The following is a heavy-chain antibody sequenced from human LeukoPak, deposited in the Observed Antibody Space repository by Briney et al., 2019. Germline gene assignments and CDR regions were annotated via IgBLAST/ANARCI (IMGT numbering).Heavy chain of an antibody. V-gene: IGHV5-51*01. CDR2: IYPGDSDT. D-gene: IGHD1-26*01. Sequence: GESLKISCNGSGYSFTNYWIALVRQMPGKGLEWMGVIYPGDSDTRYSPSFQGQVTLSADKSISTAFLQWSSLKASDTAIYYCARALLGAYTLSYWGQGTLVTVSS. CDR1: GYSFTNYW. CDR3: ARALLGAYTLSY. J-gene: IGHJ4*02.